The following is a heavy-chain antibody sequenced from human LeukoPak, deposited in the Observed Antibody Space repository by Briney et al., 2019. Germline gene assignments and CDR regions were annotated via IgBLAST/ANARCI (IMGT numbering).Heavy chain of an antibody. CDR2: IGGSGGST. J-gene: IGHJ3*02. V-gene: IGHV3-23*01. D-gene: IGHD3-22*01. CDR3: AKDHRGVVVITTNAFDI. Sequence: GGSLRLSCAASGFTFSSYAMSWVRQAPGKGLEWVSAIGGSGGSTYYADSVKGRFTISRDNSKHTLYLQMNSLRAEDTAVYYCAKDHRGVVVITTNAFDIWGQGTMVTVSS. CDR1: GFTFSSYA.